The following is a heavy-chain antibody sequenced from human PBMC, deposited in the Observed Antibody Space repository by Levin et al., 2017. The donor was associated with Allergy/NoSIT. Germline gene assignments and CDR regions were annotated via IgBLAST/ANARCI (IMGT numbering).Heavy chain of an antibody. Sequence: SQTLSLTCAISGDSVSSNSAAWNWIRQSPSRGLEWLGRTYYRSKWYNDYAVSVKSRITINQDTSKNQFSLQLNSVTPEDTAVYYCAKSVRVAAKYYFDYWGQGTLVTVSS. CDR2: TYYRSKWYN. V-gene: IGHV6-1*01. J-gene: IGHJ4*02. D-gene: IGHD2-15*01. CDR1: GDSVSSNSAA. CDR3: AKSVRVAAKYYFDY.